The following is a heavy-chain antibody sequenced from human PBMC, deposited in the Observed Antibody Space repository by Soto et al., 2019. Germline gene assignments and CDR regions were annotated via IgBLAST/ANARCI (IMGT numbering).Heavy chain of an antibody. CDR3: VTWCSSGFDI. CDR1: RGSISSNDW. D-gene: IGHD2-15*01. CDR2: IYHSGNT. J-gene: IGHJ3*02. Sequence: QVQLQESGPGLVKPSGTLSLICTVSRGSISSNDWWSWVRQPTGKGLERVGEIYHSGNTNYNPSLNSRITMSVDKSKNHFSVNVTSVTHADTAVYDCVTWCSSGFDIWGQGTLVIVSS. V-gene: IGHV4-4*02.